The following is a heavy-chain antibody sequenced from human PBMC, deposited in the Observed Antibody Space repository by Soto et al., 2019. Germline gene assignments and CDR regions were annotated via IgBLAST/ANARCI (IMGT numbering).Heavy chain of an antibody. Sequence: SETLSLTCTVSGGSISSYYWSWIRQPPGKGLEWIGYIYYSGSTNYNPSLKSRVTISVDTSKNQFSLKLSSVTAADTAVYYCARVRGSYNDYYYMDVWGKGTTVTVSS. CDR2: IYYSGST. J-gene: IGHJ6*03. CDR1: GGSISSYY. V-gene: IGHV4-59*01. D-gene: IGHD1-26*01. CDR3: ARVRGSYNDYYYMDV.